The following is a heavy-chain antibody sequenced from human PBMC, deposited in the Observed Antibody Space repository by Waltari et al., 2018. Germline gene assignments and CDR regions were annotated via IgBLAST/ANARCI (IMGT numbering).Heavy chain of an antibody. D-gene: IGHD6-13*01. CDR2: IYYSGST. Sequence: QVQLQESGPGLVKPSETLSLTCTVSGGSISSSSYYWGWIRQPPGKGLEWIGSIYYSGSTYYNPSLKSRVTISVDTSKNQFSLKLSSVTAADTAVYYCASLTSRIAAAVGYWGQGTLVTVSS. CDR3: ASLTSRIAAAVGY. CDR1: GGSISSSSYY. J-gene: IGHJ4*02. V-gene: IGHV4-39*07.